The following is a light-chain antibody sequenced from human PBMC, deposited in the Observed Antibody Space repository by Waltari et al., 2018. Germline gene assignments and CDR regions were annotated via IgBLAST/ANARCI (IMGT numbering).Light chain of an antibody. CDR2: AAS. V-gene: IGKV1-17*03. CDR3: LQHRTYPRK. J-gene: IGKJ4*02. Sequence: DIQVSQYPSAMSVSVGYRVTHTRRASQDLSNYLSWLQQIPGTVPKRLLYAASRLKGGVPSRFSGSGAGTEVNLTISSLQPEDFATYYCLQHRTYPRKFGGGTKVEIK. CDR1: QDLSNY.